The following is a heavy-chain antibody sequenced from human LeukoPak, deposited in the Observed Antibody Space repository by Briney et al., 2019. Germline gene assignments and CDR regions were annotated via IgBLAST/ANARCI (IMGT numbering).Heavy chain of an antibody. Sequence: SVKVSCKASGGTFSSYAISWVRQAPGQGLEWMGRIIPILGIANYAQKFQGRVTITADKSTSTAYMELSSLRSEDTAVYYCAREVVTTNRNWFDPWGQGTLVTVSS. CDR1: GGTFSSYA. D-gene: IGHD4-11*01. V-gene: IGHV1-69*10. J-gene: IGHJ5*02. CDR3: AREVVTTNRNWFDP. CDR2: IIPILGIA.